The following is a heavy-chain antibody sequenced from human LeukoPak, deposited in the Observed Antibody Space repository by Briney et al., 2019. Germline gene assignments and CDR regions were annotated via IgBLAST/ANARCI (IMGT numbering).Heavy chain of an antibody. J-gene: IGHJ3*02. CDR2: IYHSGST. Sequence: SETLSLTCAVSGGSISSSNWWSWVRQPPGKGLEWIGEIYHSGSTNYNPSLKSRVTISVDKSKNQFSLKLSSVTAADTAVYYCARRRYYYAKDAFDIWGQGTMVTVSS. D-gene: IGHD3-10*01. CDR3: ARRRYYYAKDAFDI. CDR1: GGSISSSNW. V-gene: IGHV4-4*02.